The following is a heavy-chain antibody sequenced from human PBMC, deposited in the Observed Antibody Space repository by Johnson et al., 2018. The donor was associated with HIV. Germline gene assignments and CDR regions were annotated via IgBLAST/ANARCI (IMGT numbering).Heavy chain of an antibody. D-gene: IGHD7-27*01. CDR1: GFNFGDYG. V-gene: IGHV3-23*04. J-gene: IGHJ3*02. CDR2: IGASGGRT. Sequence: VQLVESGGGVVRPGGSLRLSCAASGFNFGDYGMSWVRQAPGKGLEWVSAIGASGGRTFYADSVKGRFTISRDNSKNTLYLQMNSLRAEDTAVYYCARDHLTGNDAFDIWGQGTMVTVSS. CDR3: ARDHLTGNDAFDI.